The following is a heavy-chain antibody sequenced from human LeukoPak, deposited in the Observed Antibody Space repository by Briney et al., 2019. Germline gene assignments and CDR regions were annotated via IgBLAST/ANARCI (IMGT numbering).Heavy chain of an antibody. J-gene: IGHJ4*02. CDR3: ARDPAPIVVVTANPFDY. D-gene: IGHD2-21*02. Sequence: GGSLRLSCAASGFTFSSYAMHWVRQAPGKGLEWVAVISYDGSNKYYADSVKGRFTISRDNSKNTLYLQMNSLRAEDTAVYYCARDPAPIVVVTANPFDYWGQGTLVTVSS. V-gene: IGHV3-30*04. CDR2: ISYDGSNK. CDR1: GFTFSSYA.